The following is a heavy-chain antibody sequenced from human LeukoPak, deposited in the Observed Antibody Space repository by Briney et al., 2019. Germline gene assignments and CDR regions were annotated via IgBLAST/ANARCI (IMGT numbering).Heavy chain of an antibody. D-gene: IGHD2-21*01. J-gene: IGHJ4*01. V-gene: IGHV3-23*01. CDR2: ISGSGGST. CDR1: GFTFSSYA. Sequence: PGGSLRLSCAASGFTFSSYAMSWVRQAPGKGLEWVSAISGSGGSTYYADSVKGRFTISRDNSKNSLYLQMNSLRAEDTAVYYCARSPLYCGVDCYYFDYWGHGTLVTVSS. CDR3: ARSPLYCGVDCYYFDY.